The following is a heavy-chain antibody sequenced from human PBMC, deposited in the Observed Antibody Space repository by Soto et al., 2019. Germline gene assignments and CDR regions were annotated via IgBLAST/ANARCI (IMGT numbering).Heavy chain of an antibody. CDR2: IYYSGST. CDR3: ARGMTTVVSPLYYYYGMDV. CDR1: GGSISSGGYY. D-gene: IGHD4-17*01. Sequence: PSETLSLTCTVSGGSISSGGYYWSWIRQHPGKGLEWIGYIYYSGSTYYNPSLKSRVTISVDTSKNQFSLKLSSVTAADTAVYYCARGMTTVVSPLYYYYGMDVWGQGTTVTVSS. V-gene: IGHV4-31*03. J-gene: IGHJ6*02.